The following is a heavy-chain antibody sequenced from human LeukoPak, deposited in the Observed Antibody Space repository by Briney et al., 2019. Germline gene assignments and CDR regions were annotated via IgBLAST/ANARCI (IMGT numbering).Heavy chain of an antibody. Sequence: PGGSLGLSCAASGFTFSSYWMHWVRQAPGKGLEWVSGISWNSSNIGYADSVKGRFTISRDNAKNSLYLQMNSLRAEDTALYHCARDWPGDYSNTEWFDPWGQGALVTVSS. D-gene: IGHD4-11*01. CDR2: ISWNSSNI. CDR3: ARDWPGDYSNTEWFDP. J-gene: IGHJ5*02. CDR1: GFTFSSYW. V-gene: IGHV3-9*01.